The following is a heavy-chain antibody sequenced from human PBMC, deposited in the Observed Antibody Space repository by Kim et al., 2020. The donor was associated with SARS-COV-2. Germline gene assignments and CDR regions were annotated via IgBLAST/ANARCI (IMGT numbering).Heavy chain of an antibody. D-gene: IGHD3-3*01. J-gene: IGHJ4*01. CDR2: IVPALDTR. Sequence: SVKVSCSGSRDTFNNLPISWLRQSPGKGLEWLGMIVPALDTRTYAPTFQGRVTFTADRSTNTVSMGLSTLSSEDTALYYCASPNRPYDVGHPYYFDYWG. CDR1: RDTFNNLP. V-gene: IGHV1-69*08. CDR3: ASPNRPYDVGHPYYFDY.